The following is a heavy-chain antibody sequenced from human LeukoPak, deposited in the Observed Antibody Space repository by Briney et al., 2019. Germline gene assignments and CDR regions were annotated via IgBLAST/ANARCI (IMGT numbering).Heavy chain of an antibody. CDR2: INHSGST. D-gene: IGHD3-16*01. CDR1: GGSFSGYY. CDR3: ARGVGAGGPHFDY. V-gene: IGHV4-34*01. J-gene: IGHJ4*02. Sequence: PSETLSLTCAVYGGSFSGYYWSWIRQPPGKGLEWIGEINHSGSTNYNPSLKSRVTISVDTSKNQFSLKLSSVTAADTAVYYCARGVGAGGPHFDYWGQGTLVTVSS.